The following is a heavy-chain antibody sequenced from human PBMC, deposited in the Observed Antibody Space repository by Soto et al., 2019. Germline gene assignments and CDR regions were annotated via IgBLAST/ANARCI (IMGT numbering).Heavy chain of an antibody. CDR2: ISYDGSNK. D-gene: IGHD3-22*01. V-gene: IGHV3-30*18. Sequence: SLRLSCAASGFTFSSYGMHWVRQAPGKGLEWVAVISYDGSNKYYADSVKGRFTISRDNSKNTLYLQMNSLRAEDTAVYYCAKDDSSGYIDYWGQGTLVTVSS. CDR1: GFTFSSYG. J-gene: IGHJ4*02. CDR3: AKDDSSGYIDY.